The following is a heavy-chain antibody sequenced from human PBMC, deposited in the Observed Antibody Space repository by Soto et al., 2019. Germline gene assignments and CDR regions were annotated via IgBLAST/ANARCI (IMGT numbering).Heavy chain of an antibody. V-gene: IGHV4-39*01. J-gene: IGHJ3*02. CDR3: AIRPWNYDAFHM. Sequence: QLQLQESGPGLVKPSETLSLTCTVSGGSISSSTNYWGWIRQPPGKGLEWIGSIDYTGSTYYTPSLKSRLTISVDTSKNQFSLKLTSVTAADTAVFYCAIRPWNYDAFHMWGQGTMVTVSS. D-gene: IGHD1-7*01. CDR2: IDYTGST. CDR1: GGSISSSTNY.